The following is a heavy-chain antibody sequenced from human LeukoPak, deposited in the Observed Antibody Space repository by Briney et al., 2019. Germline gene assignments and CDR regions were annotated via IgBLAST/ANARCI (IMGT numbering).Heavy chain of an antibody. D-gene: IGHD5-18*01. V-gene: IGHV3-7*01. CDR2: IRQDGSEK. J-gene: IGHJ4*02. CDR1: GFTFSSYW. Sequence: PGGSLRLSCAASGFTFSSYWMSWVRQAPGKGLEWVANIRQDGSEKYYVDSVKGRFTISRDNAKNSLYLQMNSLRAEDTAVYYWARDLYSYGFGQPLFDYWGQGTLVTVSS. CDR3: ARDLYSYGFGQPLFDY.